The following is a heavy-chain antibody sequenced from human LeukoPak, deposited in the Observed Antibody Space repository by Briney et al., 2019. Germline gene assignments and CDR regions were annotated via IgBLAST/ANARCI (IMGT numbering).Heavy chain of an antibody. CDR2: VWYDGSNK. J-gene: IGHJ4*02. CDR3: ARDPGVRWLVGFDY. V-gene: IGHV3-33*08. Sequence: GGSLRLSCAASGFTFSSYAMSWVRQAPGKGLEWVAVVWYDGSNKYYADSVKGRFTISRDNSKNTLYLEMNSLRAEDTAVYYCARDPGVRWLVGFDYWGQGTLVTVSS. D-gene: IGHD6-19*01. CDR1: GFTFSSYA.